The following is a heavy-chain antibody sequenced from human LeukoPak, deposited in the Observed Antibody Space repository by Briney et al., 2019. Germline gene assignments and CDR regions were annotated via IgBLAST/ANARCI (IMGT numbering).Heavy chain of an antibody. V-gene: IGHV3-15*01. Sequence: GGTLRLFCAASGFTYSNAWMSWVRHVPGNGLEWVGRIKSKADGGTTEYVVPVKGRVTISRDDSKNTLSLQIDNLNTEDTAVYYCTVLSGWHFDSWGQGIQVTVSS. CDR2: IKSKADGGTT. CDR1: GFTYSNAW. CDR3: TVLSGWHFDS. D-gene: IGHD6-19*01. J-gene: IGHJ4*02.